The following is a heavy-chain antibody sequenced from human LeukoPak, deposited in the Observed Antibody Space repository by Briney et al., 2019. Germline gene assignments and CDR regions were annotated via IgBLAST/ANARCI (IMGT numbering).Heavy chain of an antibody. D-gene: IGHD5-24*01. Sequence: GGSLRLSCAASGFTFSGYWLSWVRQAPGKGLEWVANIKIDGTKKYYVDSVEGRFTISRDNAKNSLYLQMNSLRVEDTAVYYCARDGIDGFIDFWGQGTLVTVSS. CDR2: IKIDGTKK. J-gene: IGHJ4*02. CDR1: GFTFSGYW. V-gene: IGHV3-7*01. CDR3: ARDGIDGFIDF.